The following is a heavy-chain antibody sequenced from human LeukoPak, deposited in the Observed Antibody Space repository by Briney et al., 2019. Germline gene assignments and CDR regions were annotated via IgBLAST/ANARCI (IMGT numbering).Heavy chain of an antibody. Sequence: GGSLRLSCAASGFTFSSYDMTWVRQAPGRGLEWVSSISSSSSYIYYADSVKGRFTISRDNAKNSLYLQMNSLRAEDTAVYYCASTVTKDYWGQGTLVTVSS. CDR2: ISSSSSYI. V-gene: IGHV3-21*01. CDR3: ASTVTKDY. CDR1: GFTFSSYD. J-gene: IGHJ4*02. D-gene: IGHD4-17*01.